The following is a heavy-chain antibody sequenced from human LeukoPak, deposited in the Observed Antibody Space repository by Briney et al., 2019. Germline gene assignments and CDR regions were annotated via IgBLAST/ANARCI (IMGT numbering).Heavy chain of an antibody. CDR3: ASSIAVAGTGPLVY. J-gene: IGHJ4*02. Sequence: ASVKVSCKASGYTFTSYGISWVRQAPGQGLEWMGWISAYNGNTNYAQKLQGRVTMATDTSTSTAYMELRSLRSDDTAVYYCASSIAVAGTGPLVYWGQGTLVTVSS. V-gene: IGHV1-18*04. CDR1: GYTFTSYG. CDR2: ISAYNGNT. D-gene: IGHD6-19*01.